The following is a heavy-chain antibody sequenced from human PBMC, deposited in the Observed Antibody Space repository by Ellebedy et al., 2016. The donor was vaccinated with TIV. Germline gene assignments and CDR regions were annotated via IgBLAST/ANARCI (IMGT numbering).Heavy chain of an antibody. CDR1: GYTFIDYY. D-gene: IGHD6-6*01. V-gene: IGHV1-18*04. CDR2: ISAYNGNT. CDR3: ARGYRVAAHTLSDY. J-gene: IGHJ4*02. Sequence: ASVKVSCKSSGYTFIDYYIHWVRQAPGQGLEWMGWISAYNGNTNYAQKLQGRVTMTTDTSTRTAYMELRSLRSDDTAVYYCARGYRVAAHTLSDYWGQGTLVTVSS.